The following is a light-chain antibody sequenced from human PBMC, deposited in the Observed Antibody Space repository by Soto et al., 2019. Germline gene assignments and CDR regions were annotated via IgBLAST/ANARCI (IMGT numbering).Light chain of an antibody. J-gene: IGLJ1*01. CDR1: SANIGSNT. V-gene: IGLV1-44*01. CDR2: SNN. Sequence: QSVLTQPPSASGTPGQRGTISCSGSSANIGSNTVNWYQQLPGTAPKLLIHSNNQRPSGVPDRFSGSKSGPSASLAISGLQSEDEADYYCAAWDDSLNGYVFGTGTKVTVL. CDR3: AAWDDSLNGYV.